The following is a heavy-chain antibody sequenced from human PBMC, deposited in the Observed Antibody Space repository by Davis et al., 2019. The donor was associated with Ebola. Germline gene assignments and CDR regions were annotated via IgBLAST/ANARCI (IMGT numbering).Heavy chain of an antibody. D-gene: IGHD4-17*01. V-gene: IGHV3-20*01. CDR2: INWNGAST. CDR1: GFAFDDFG. CDR3: ARSDSGGNWYFDL. J-gene: IGHJ2*01. Sequence: PGGSLRLFCAASGFAFDDFGMSWVRQAPGRGLEWVAGINWNGASTGYAVSVERRFIISRDNAKNSLYLQINSLRADDTALYHCARSDSGGNWYFDLWGRGTLVTVSS.